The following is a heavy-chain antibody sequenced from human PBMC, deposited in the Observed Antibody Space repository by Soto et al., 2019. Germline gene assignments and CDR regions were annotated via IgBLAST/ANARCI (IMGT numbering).Heavy chain of an antibody. CDR3: ARVKIAGFDP. CDR1: GGSISSGGYY. V-gene: IGHV4-31*03. Sequence: SETLSLTCTVSGGSISSGGYYWSWIRQHPGKGLEWIGYIYYSGSTYYNPSLKSRVTIPVDTSKNQFSLKLSSVTAADTAVYYCARVKIAGFDPWGQGTLVTVSS. CDR2: IYYSGST. J-gene: IGHJ5*02.